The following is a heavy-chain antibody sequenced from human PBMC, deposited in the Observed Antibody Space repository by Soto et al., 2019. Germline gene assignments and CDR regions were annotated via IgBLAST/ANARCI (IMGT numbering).Heavy chain of an antibody. Sequence: SETLSLTCTVSGDSISTYYWSWIRQPPGKGLEWIGYIYYSGSTNYNPSLKSRVTMSVDTSKSHFSLRLSSVTAADTAVYYCARGAVTRWFNYWGQGTLVIVSS. CDR3: ARGAVTRWFNY. CDR1: GDSISTYY. D-gene: IGHD3-16*01. CDR2: IYYSGST. J-gene: IGHJ4*02. V-gene: IGHV4-59*01.